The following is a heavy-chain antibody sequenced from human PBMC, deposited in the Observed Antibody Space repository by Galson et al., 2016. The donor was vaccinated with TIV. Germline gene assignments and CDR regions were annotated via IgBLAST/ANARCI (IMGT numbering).Heavy chain of an antibody. CDR1: GYTFTGYY. J-gene: IGHJ6*02. CDR3: ARPSPVPLFGVVIPKSGMDV. V-gene: IGHV1-2*02. CDR2: INPNSGGT. Sequence: SVNVSCKASGYTFTGYYMHWVRQAPGQGLEWMGWINPNSGGTNYAQKFQGRVTMTRDTSISTAYMELSRLRSDDTAVYYCARPSPVPLFGVVIPKSGMDVWGQGTTVTVSS. D-gene: IGHD3-3*01.